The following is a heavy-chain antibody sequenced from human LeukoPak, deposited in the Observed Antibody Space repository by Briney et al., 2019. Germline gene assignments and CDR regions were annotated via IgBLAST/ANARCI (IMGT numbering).Heavy chain of an antibody. D-gene: IGHD2-15*01. CDR3: ARGGTDLLVVSGAPLYNWFDP. CDR1: GGTFSSYA. V-gene: IGHV1-69*13. J-gene: IGHJ5*02. CDR2: IIPTFAPA. Sequence: SLKVSCKASGGTFSSYALTWVRQFPGQGLEWMGGIIPTFAPANYAQKFHDRVTITSDESTRTAYMELSSLRSDDTAVYYCARGGTDLLVVSGAPLYNWFDPWGQGTLVTVSS.